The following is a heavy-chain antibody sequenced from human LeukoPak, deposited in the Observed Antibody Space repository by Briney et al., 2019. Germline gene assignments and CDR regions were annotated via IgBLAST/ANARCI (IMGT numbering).Heavy chain of an antibody. CDR2: IKEDGSET. Sequence: GGSLRLSCAASGFTFSSHWVTWVRQAPGKGLECVASIKEDGSETYYVDSVKGRFTISRDNAKNSLYLQMNSLRPEDTAVYYCARESFPVGDSAFDYWGQGTLVTVSS. CDR1: GFTFSSHW. V-gene: IGHV3-7*01. CDR3: ARESFPVGDSAFDY. J-gene: IGHJ4*02. D-gene: IGHD3-16*01.